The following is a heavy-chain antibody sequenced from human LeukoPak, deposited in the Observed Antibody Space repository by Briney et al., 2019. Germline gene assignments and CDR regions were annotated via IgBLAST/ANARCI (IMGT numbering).Heavy chain of an antibody. Sequence: SVKVSCKASGGTFSTYVISWVRQAPGQGLEWMGGIIPVFGTANYAEKFQGRVTITRNTSISTAYMELSSLRSEDTAVYYCARGSRRQLAQPLDYWGQGTLVTVSS. CDR1: GGTFSTYV. V-gene: IGHV1-69*05. D-gene: IGHD6-6*01. CDR2: IIPVFGTA. CDR3: ARGSRRQLAQPLDY. J-gene: IGHJ4*02.